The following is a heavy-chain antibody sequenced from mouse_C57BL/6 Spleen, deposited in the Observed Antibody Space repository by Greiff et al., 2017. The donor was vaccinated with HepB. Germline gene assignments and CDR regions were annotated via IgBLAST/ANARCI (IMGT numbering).Heavy chain of an antibody. Sequence: VKLQQSGAELARPGASVKLSCKASGYTFTSYGISWVKQRTGQGLEWIGEIYPRSGNTYYNEKFKGKATLTADKSSSTAYMELRSLTSEDSAVYFCARNDYDGGFAYWGQGTLVTVSA. D-gene: IGHD2-4*01. J-gene: IGHJ3*01. CDR2: IYPRSGNT. CDR3: ARNDYDGGFAY. CDR1: GYTFTSYG. V-gene: IGHV1-81*01.